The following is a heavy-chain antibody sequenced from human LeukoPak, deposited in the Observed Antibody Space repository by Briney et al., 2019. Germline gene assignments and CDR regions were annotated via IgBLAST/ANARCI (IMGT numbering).Heavy chain of an antibody. CDR1: GGSISTDNW. J-gene: IGHJ4*01. CDR3: AREVAAGSHRGFDY. D-gene: IGHD6-19*01. V-gene: IGHV4-4*02. CDR2: IYHNGDV. Sequence: SGTLSLTCAVSGGSISTDNWWHWIRQSPGKGLEWIAEIYHNGDVHYNPSLKSRVTMSVDTSKNQFSLKVNSVTAADTATYFCAREVAAGSHRGFDYWGQGTLVTVSS.